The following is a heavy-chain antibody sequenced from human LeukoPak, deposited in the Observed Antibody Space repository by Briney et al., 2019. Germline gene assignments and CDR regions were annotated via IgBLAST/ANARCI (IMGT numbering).Heavy chain of an antibody. CDR1: GYTFTSYG. Sequence: ASVKVSCKASGYTFTSYGISWVRQAPGQGLEWMGWINPNSGGTNYAQKFQGRVTMTRDTSISTAYLQWSSLKASDTAMYYCARRNYYGSGTLGFKEFDPWGQGTLVTVSS. CDR2: INPNSGGT. D-gene: IGHD3-10*01. J-gene: IGHJ5*02. CDR3: ARRNYYGSGTLGFKEFDP. V-gene: IGHV1-2*02.